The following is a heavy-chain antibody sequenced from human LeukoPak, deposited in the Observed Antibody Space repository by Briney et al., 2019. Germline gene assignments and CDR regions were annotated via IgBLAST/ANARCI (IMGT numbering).Heavy chain of an antibody. CDR1: GFTFSSYA. CDR2: GSYDGSDK. V-gene: IGHV3-30*04. CDR3: ARSFAY. J-gene: IGHJ4*02. Sequence: GRSLRLSCAASGFTFSSYAMHWVRQAPGKGLEWVAVGSYDGSDKYYADSVKGRFTISRDNAKNSLYLQMNSLRAEDTAVYYCARSFAYWGQGTLVTVSS.